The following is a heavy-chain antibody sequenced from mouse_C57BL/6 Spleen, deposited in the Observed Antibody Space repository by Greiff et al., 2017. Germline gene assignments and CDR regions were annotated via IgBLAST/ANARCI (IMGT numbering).Heavy chain of an antibody. CDR3: AITTVTRYYYAMDD. J-gene: IGHJ4*01. V-gene: IGHV1-59*01. Sequence: VQLQQPGAELVRPGTSVKLSCKASGYTFTSYWMHWVKQRPGQGLEWIGVIDPSDSYTNYNQKFKGKATLTVDTSSSTAYMQLSSLTSEDSAVYYCAITTVTRYYYAMDDWGQGTSGTVSS. D-gene: IGHD1-1*01. CDR1: GYTFTSYW. CDR2: IDPSDSYT.